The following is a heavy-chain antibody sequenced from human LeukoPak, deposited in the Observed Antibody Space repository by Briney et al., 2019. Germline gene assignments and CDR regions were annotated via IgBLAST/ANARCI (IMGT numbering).Heavy chain of an antibody. J-gene: IGHJ3*02. CDR2: ISYDGSNK. CDR3: AKEVAEYCSGGSCWYDAFDI. V-gene: IGHV3-30*18. Sequence: GGSLRLSCAASGFTFSSYGMHWVRQAPGKGLEWVAVISYDGSNKYYADSVKGRFTISRDNSKNTLYLQMNSLRAEDTAVYYCAKEVAEYCSGGSCWYDAFDIWGQGTMVTVSS. CDR1: GFTFSSYG. D-gene: IGHD2-15*01.